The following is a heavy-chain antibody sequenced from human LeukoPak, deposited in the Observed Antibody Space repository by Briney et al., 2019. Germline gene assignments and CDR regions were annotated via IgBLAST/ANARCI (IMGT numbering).Heavy chain of an antibody. J-gene: IGHJ4*02. CDR3: ARQHPYYYGSGSPDY. D-gene: IGHD3-10*01. CDR1: GGSISSSSYY. V-gene: IGHV4-39*01. Sequence: SETLSLTCTVSGGSISSSSYYRGWIRQPPGKGLEWIGSIYYSGSTYYNPSLKSRVTISVDTSKNQFSLKLSSVTAADTAVYYCARQHPYYYGSGSPDYWGQGTLVTVSS. CDR2: IYYSGST.